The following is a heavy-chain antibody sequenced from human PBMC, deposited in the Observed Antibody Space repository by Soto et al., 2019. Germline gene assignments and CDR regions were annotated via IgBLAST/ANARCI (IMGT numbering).Heavy chain of an antibody. V-gene: IGHV3-48*03. J-gene: IGHJ4*02. Sequence: PGGSLRLSCAASGFTFSSYEMNWVRQAPGKGLEWVSYISSSGSTIYYVDSVKGRFTISRDNARNSLYLQMNSLRAEDTAVYYCSRQGESGSYSGFVFDSWGQGALVTVSS. D-gene: IGHD1-26*01. CDR1: GFTFSSYE. CDR2: ISSSGSTI. CDR3: SRQGESGSYSGFVFDS.